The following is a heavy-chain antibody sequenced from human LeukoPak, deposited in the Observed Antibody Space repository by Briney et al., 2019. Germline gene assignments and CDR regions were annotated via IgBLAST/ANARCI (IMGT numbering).Heavy chain of an antibody. J-gene: IGHJ4*02. D-gene: IGHD3-10*01. CDR1: GFTFTAYA. V-gene: IGHV1-2*02. CDR3: ARGVSFDY. Sequence: KSGGSLRLSCAASGFTFTAYAMHWVRQAPGQGLEWMGWINPNSGGTNYAQKFQGRVTMTRDTSISTAYMELSRLRSDDTAVYYCARGVSFDYWGQGTLVTVSS. CDR2: INPNSGGT.